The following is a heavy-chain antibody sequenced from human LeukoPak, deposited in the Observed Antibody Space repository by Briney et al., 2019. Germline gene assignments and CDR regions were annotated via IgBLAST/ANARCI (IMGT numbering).Heavy chain of an antibody. V-gene: IGHV3-23*01. CDR3: AKDPLGRTSSGYYMH. D-gene: IGHD3-22*01. CDR2: ISGSGGST. CDR1: GFTFSSYA. J-gene: IGHJ4*02. Sequence: GGSLRLSCAASGFTFSSYAMSWVRQAPGKGLEWVSAISGSGGSTYYADSVKGRFTISRDNSKNTLYLQMNSLRAEDTAVYYCAKDPLGRTSSGYYMHWGQGTLVTVSS.